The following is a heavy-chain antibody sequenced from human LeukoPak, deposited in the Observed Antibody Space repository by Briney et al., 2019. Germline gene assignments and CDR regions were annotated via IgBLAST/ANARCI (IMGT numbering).Heavy chain of an antibody. J-gene: IGHJ5*02. V-gene: IGHV1-2*02. D-gene: IGHD2-15*01. CDR2: INPNSGGT. CDR1: GYTFTGYY. CDR3: ARDATDCSGGSCYFNWFDP. Sequence: GASVKVSCKASGYTFTGYYMHWERQAPGQGLEWMGWINPNSGGTNYAQKFQGRVTMTRDTSISTAYMELSRLRSDDTAVYYCARDATDCSGGSCYFNWFDPWGQGTLVTVSS.